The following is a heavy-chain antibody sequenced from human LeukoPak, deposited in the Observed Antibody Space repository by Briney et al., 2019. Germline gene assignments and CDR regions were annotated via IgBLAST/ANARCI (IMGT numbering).Heavy chain of an antibody. V-gene: IGHV1-46*01. D-gene: IGHD3-16*01. CDR3: ATSMGGTGFDY. CDR2: INSSGGST. Sequence: RASVKVSCKASGFTFTNYYMHWVRQAPGQGLEWMGIINSSGGSTRDAQKFPGRVTMTRDTSTSTVYMDLSSLRSEDTAVYYCATSMGGTGFDYWGQGTLVTVSS. J-gene: IGHJ4*02. CDR1: GFTFTNYY.